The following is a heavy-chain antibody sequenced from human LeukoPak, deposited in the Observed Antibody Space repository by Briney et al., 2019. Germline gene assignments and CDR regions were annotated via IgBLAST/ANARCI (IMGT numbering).Heavy chain of an antibody. V-gene: IGHV4-59*12. J-gene: IGHJ5*02. CDR1: GGSISSYY. CDR3: ARDYGEDGGWFGP. D-gene: IGHD4-17*01. CDR2: IYYSGST. Sequence: SETLSLTCTVSGGSISSYYWSWIRQPPGKGLEWIGSIYYSGSTNYNPSLKSRVTISLDTSKIQFSLKLTSVTAADTAVYYCARDYGEDGGWFGPWGQGTLVTVSS.